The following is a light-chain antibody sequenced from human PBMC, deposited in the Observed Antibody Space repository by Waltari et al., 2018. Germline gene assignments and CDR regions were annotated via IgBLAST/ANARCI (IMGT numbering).Light chain of an antibody. Sequence: QSALTQPASVSGSPGQSITLSCTGTSSYVGSYTLVSWYQQHPGKAPKLMIYEGSKRPSGVSNRFSGSKSGNTASLTISGLQAEDEADYYCCSYAGSSTPGYVFGTGTKVTVL. CDR2: EGS. CDR3: CSYAGSSTPGYV. CDR1: SSYVGSYTL. V-gene: IGLV2-23*01. J-gene: IGLJ1*01.